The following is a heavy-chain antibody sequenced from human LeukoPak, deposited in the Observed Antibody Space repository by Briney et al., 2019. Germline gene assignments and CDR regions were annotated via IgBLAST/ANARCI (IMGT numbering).Heavy chain of an antibody. CDR1: GYTFTSYY. CDR2: INPSGGST. J-gene: IGHJ4*02. V-gene: IGHV1-46*01. Sequence: GASVKVSCKASGYTFTSYYMHWVRQAPGQGREWMGIINPSGGSTSYAQKFQGRVTMTRDTSTSTVYMELSSLRSEDTAVYYCARDLRVVIYYGSGSYPDYWGQGTLVTVFS. CDR3: ARDLRVVIYYGSGSYPDY. D-gene: IGHD3-10*01.